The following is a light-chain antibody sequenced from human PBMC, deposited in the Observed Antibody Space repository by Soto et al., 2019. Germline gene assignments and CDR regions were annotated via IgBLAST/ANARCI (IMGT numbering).Light chain of an antibody. CDR3: AGWDDNLNGPV. CDR1: TSNIGRNT. Sequence: QSVLTQPPSASGTPGQRVIISCSGSTSNIGRNTVNWYQQLPGTAPKVLIHSDTERPSGVPDRFSASKSGTSASLAISGLQSEDEAYYHCAGWDDNLNGPVFGGGTKVTVL. V-gene: IGLV1-44*01. J-gene: IGLJ3*02. CDR2: SDT.